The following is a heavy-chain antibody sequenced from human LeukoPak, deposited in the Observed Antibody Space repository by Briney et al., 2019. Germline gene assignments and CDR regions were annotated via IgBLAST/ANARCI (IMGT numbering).Heavy chain of an antibody. CDR1: GYTFNAYA. J-gene: IGHJ5*02. Sequence: ASVKVSCKASGYTFNAYAIAWVRQAPGQGLEWMGWISAYNLNTNYAQNLQGRVTMTIDTSTTTAYMELRSLRFDDTAVYYCVRVGEGASWPWEWFDPWGQGTLVTVSS. V-gene: IGHV1-18*01. CDR3: VRVGEGASWPWEWFDP. CDR2: ISAYNLNT. D-gene: IGHD1-26*01.